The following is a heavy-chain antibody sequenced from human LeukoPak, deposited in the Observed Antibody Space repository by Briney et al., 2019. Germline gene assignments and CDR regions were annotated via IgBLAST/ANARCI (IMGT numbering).Heavy chain of an antibody. CDR2: ISWDGGST. V-gene: IGHV3-43D*03. CDR3: AKNFEMATIGPLDY. CDR1: GFTFDDYA. Sequence: GGSLRLSCAASGFTFDDYAVHWVRQAPGKGLEWVSLISWDGGSTYYADSVKGRFTISRDDSKNSLYLQMNSLRAEDTALYYCAKNFEMATIGPLDYWGQGTLVTVSS. D-gene: IGHD5-24*01. J-gene: IGHJ4*02.